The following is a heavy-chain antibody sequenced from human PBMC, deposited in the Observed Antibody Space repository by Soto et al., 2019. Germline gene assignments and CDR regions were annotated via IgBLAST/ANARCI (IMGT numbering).Heavy chain of an antibody. D-gene: IGHD2-21*02. CDR3: ARIHRECSGGACYFSFDK. CDR2: IDRSGRTK. J-gene: IGHJ4*02. V-gene: IGHV3-48*03. CDR1: GFTFSDYE. Sequence: EVHLVESGGGLVQPGGSLRLSCSASGFTFSDYEMNWVRQAPGQGLEWISYIDRSGRTKDSAESVQGRFTISRDNDKNSLYLQLNSLTAEDTAFYYCARIHRECSGGACYFSFDKWGQGTLVTVSS.